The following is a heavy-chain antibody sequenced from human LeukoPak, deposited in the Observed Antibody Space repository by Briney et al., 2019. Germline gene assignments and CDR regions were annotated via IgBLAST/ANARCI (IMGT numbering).Heavy chain of an antibody. Sequence: GGSLRLSCAASGFTLSSYGMHWVRQAPGKGLEWVAFIRYDGSNKYYADSVKGRFTISRDNSKNTLYLQMNSLRAEDTAVYYCAKAASSVGYDFWSGYRMSWFDPWGQGTLVTVSS. CDR2: IRYDGSNK. D-gene: IGHD3-3*01. CDR3: AKAASSVGYDFWSGYRMSWFDP. V-gene: IGHV3-30*02. J-gene: IGHJ5*02. CDR1: GFTLSSYG.